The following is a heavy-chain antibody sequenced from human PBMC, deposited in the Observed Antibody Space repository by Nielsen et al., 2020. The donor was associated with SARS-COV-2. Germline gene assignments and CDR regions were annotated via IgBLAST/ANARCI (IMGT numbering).Heavy chain of an antibody. J-gene: IGHJ3*02. CDR1: GFTSSSNW. V-gene: IGHV3-23*01. Sequence: GGSLRLSCAASGFTSSSNWMTWVRQAPGKGLEWVSAISGSGSSTFYADSVKGRFTISRDNAKNSLFLQMSSLRAEDTAVYYCARDPYTKVFDIWGQGTMVTVSS. CDR3: ARDPYTKVFDI. CDR2: ISGSGSST. D-gene: IGHD3-16*01.